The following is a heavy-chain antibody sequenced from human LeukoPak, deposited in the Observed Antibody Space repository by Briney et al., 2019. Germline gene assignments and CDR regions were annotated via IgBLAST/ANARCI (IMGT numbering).Heavy chain of an antibody. CDR1: GGSIGSGTYY. Sequence: SETLSLTCTVSGGSIGSGTYYWGWIRQSPGKGLEWIGSIFYSGSTNYNPSLKSRVTISVDTSKNQFSLKLSSVTAADTAVYYCARVLGYSYGARLDYWGQGTLVTVSS. CDR2: IFYSGST. J-gene: IGHJ4*02. V-gene: IGHV4-39*07. CDR3: ARVLGYSYGARLDY. D-gene: IGHD5-18*01.